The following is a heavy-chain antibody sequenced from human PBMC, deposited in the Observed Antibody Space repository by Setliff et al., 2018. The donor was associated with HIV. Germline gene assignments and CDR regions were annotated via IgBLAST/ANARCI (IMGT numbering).Heavy chain of an antibody. CDR1: DSGTYY. J-gene: IGHJ3*02. CDR2: INHSGST. V-gene: IGHV4-34*01. Sequence: SETLSLTCTVSDSGTYYWSWIRQPPGKGLEWIGGINHSGSTNYNPSLKSRVTISVDTSKNQFSLKLSSVTAADTAVYYCARNPCSGGSCPDAFDIWGQGTMVTVSS. CDR3: ARNPCSGGSCPDAFDI. D-gene: IGHD2-15*01.